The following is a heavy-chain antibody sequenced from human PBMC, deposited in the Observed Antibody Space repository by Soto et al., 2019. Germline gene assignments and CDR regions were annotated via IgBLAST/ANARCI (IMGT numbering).Heavy chain of an antibody. CDR3: ARVGGSSSFSWVDYYGMDV. J-gene: IGHJ6*02. D-gene: IGHD6-6*01. V-gene: IGHV3-7*01. Sequence: GGSLRLSCAASGFTFSSYWMSWVRQAPGKGLEWVANIKQDGSEKYYVDSVKGRFTISIDNAKNSLYLQMNSLRAEDTAVYYCARVGGSSSFSWVDYYGMDVWGQGTTVTVSS. CDR1: GFTFSSYW. CDR2: IKQDGSEK.